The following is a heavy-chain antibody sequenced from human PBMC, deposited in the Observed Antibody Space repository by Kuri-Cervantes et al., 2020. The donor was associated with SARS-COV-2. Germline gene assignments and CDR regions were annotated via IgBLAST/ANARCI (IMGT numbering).Heavy chain of an antibody. CDR2: IIPILGTA. CDR3: ARDKGGYSSGSLDY. V-gene: IGHV1-69*04. CDR1: GGTFSSYA. D-gene: IGHD6-19*01. J-gene: IGHJ4*02. Sequence: SVKVSCKASGGTFSSYAISWVRQAPGQGLEWMGRIIPILGTANYAQKFQGRVTITADKSTSTAYMELSSLRSEDTAVYYCARDKGGYSSGSLDYWGQGTLVTVSS.